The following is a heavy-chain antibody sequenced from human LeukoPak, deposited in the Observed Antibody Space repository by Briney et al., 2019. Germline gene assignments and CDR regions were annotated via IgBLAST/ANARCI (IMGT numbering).Heavy chain of an antibody. CDR1: GFTFSDYY. CDR3: ARGEDGYSSGWYEGAY. CDR2: IVSSGSTM. J-gene: IGHJ4*02. V-gene: IGHV3-11*04. D-gene: IGHD6-19*01. Sequence: NSGGSLRLSCAASGFTFSDYYMGWMRQAPGKGLEWVSYIVSSGSTMYSADSVKGRFTISRDNAKNSLSLQMNSLRAEDTAVYYCARGEDGYSSGWYEGAYWGQGTLVTVSS.